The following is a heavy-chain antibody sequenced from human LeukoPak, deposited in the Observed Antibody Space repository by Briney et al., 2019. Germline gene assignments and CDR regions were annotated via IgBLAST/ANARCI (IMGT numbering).Heavy chain of an antibody. Sequence: SETLSLTCAVYGGSFSGYYWSWIRQPPGKGLEWIGEINHSGSTNNNPSLKSRVTISVDKSKNQFSLKLTSVTAADTAVYYCARHLRIFPGFGYCSSTSCPSYFDYWGQGTLVTVSS. V-gene: IGHV4-34*01. CDR1: GGSFSGYY. J-gene: IGHJ4*02. CDR3: ARHLRIFPGFGYCSSTSCPSYFDY. CDR2: INHSGST. D-gene: IGHD2-2*03.